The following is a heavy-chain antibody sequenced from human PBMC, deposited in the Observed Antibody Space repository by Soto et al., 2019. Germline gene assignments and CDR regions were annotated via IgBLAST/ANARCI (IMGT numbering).Heavy chain of an antibody. D-gene: IGHD4-17*01. CDR3: ARRYGDAQRWFDP. J-gene: IGHJ5*02. V-gene: IGHV4-30-2*01. CDR2: IYHSGST. CDR1: GGSISSGGYS. Sequence: SETLSLTCVVSGGSISSGGYSWSWIRQPPGKGLEWIGYIYHSGSTYYNPSLKSRVTISVDRSKNQFSLKLSSVTAADTAVYYCARRYGDAQRWFDPWGQGTLVTVSS.